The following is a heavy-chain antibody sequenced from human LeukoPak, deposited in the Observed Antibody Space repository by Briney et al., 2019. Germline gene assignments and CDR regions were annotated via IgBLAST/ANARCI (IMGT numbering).Heavy chain of an antibody. CDR3: ARDLGGYDSAGFDY. V-gene: IGHV1-46*01. CDR1: GYTFASYY. CDR2: IRPSGGSI. Sequence: GASVKVSCKASGYTFASYYMHWVRQAPGQGLEWMGIIRPSGGSISYAQKFQGRVTMTRDTSTSTVYMELSSLRSEDTAVYYCARDLGGYDSAGFDYWGQGTLVTVSS. D-gene: IGHD5-12*01. J-gene: IGHJ4*02.